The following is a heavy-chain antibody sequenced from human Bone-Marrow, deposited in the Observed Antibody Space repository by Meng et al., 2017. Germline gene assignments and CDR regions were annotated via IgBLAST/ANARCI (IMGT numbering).Heavy chain of an antibody. CDR1: GGSMSSGNYY. Sequence: QVQLQESGPGLVEPSQTLSLNCTVSGGSMSSGNYYWSWIRQPPGKGLEWIGYIHHSGSAYYNPSLKSRVSISVDTSKNQFSLNLNSMTAADTAVYYCASFDHIPRRNYFDYWGQGTLVTVSS. J-gene: IGHJ4*02. CDR3: ASFDHIPRRNYFDY. CDR2: IHHSGSA. V-gene: IGHV4-30-4*01. D-gene: IGHD2-21*01.